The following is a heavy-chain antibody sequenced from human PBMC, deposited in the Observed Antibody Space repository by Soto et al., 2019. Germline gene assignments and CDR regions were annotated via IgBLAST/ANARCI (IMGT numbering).Heavy chain of an antibody. D-gene: IGHD3-10*01. Sequence: ASVKVSCKASGYTFTSYGISWVRQAPGQGLEWMGWISAYNGNTNYAQKLQGRVTMTTDTSTSTAYMELRSLRSDDTAVYYCARGTEAYYYGSGSYQPIGDYWGQGTLVTVSS. V-gene: IGHV1-18*01. CDR2: ISAYNGNT. CDR3: ARGTEAYYYGSGSYQPIGDY. CDR1: GYTFTSYG. J-gene: IGHJ4*02.